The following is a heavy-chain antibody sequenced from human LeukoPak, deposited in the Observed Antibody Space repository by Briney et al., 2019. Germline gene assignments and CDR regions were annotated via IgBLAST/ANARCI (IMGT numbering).Heavy chain of an antibody. CDR3: ARMDTHGSRYYYYGMDV. J-gene: IGHJ6*02. CDR2: IYYSGST. CDR1: GGSISSYY. V-gene: IGHV4-59*01. D-gene: IGHD5-18*01. Sequence: SETLSLTCTVSGGSISSYYWGWIRQPPGKGLEWIGYIYYSGSTNYNPSLKSRVTISVDTSKNQFSLKLSSVTAADTAVYYCARMDTHGSRYYYYGMDVWGQGTTVTVSS.